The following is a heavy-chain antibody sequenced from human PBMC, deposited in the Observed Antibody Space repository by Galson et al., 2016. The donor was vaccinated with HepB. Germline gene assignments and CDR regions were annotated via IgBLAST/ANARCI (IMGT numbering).Heavy chain of an antibody. CDR3: AKRAYISSGWFDF. J-gene: IGHJ5*01. Sequence: SLRLSCAASGFPFSGYSMTWVRQAPGKGLEWVAAIVGSGGDTDYAGSVVGRFTISRDNSKNTLYLQMNSLRAEDTAVYYCAKRAYISSGWFDFWGQGTVVTVSS. CDR2: IVGSGGDT. CDR1: GFPFSGYS. V-gene: IGHV3-23*01. D-gene: IGHD6-19*01.